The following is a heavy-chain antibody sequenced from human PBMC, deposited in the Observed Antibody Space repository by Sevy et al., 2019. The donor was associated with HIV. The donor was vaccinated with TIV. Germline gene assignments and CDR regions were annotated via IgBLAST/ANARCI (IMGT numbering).Heavy chain of an antibody. CDR2: ISYGGSNK. J-gene: IGHJ4*02. Sequence: GGSLRLSCAASGFTFSSYAMHWVRQAPGKGLEWVAVISYGGSNKYYADSVKGRFTISRDNSKNTLYLQMNSLRAEDTAVYYCARDTRKLRFLELAYWGQGTLVTVSS. V-gene: IGHV3-30-3*01. CDR3: ARDTRKLRFLELAY. D-gene: IGHD3-3*01. CDR1: GFTFSSYA.